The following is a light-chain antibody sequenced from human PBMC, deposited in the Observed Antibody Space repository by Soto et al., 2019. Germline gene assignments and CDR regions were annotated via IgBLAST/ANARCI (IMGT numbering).Light chain of an antibody. CDR3: QQYGSSPRT. CDR2: GAS. J-gene: IGKJ1*01. V-gene: IGKV3-20*01. Sequence: IVLTQSPGTLSLSPGERATLSCRASQSVSSSYLAWYQQKPGQAPSLLIYGASSRATGIPDRFSGSGSGTDFTLTISRLEPEDFAMYYCQQYGSSPRTFGQGTKVDIK. CDR1: QSVSSSY.